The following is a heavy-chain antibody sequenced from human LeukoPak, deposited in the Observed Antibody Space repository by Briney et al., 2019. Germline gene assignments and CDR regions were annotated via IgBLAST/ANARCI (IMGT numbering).Heavy chain of an antibody. D-gene: IGHD1-26*01. Sequence: PGGSLRLSCAASGFTFSSYAMHWVRQAPGKGLEWVAVVSYDGSNKYYADSVKGRFTISRDNSKNTLYLQMNSLRAEDTAVYYCAKCTGTVGAPEYFQHWGQGTLVTVSS. V-gene: IGHV3-30-3*02. CDR3: AKCTGTVGAPEYFQH. CDR1: GFTFSSYA. J-gene: IGHJ1*01. CDR2: VSYDGSNK.